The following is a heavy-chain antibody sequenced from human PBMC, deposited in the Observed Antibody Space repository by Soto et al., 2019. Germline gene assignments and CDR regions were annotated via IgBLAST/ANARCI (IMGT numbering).Heavy chain of an antibody. J-gene: IGHJ6*02. CDR2: IYYTGST. CDR1: GGSINSGGYY. Sequence: QVQLQESGPGLVKPSQTLSLTCTVSGGSINSGGYYWNWIRQHPGRGLEWMGYIYYTGSTYYNPSIKSRITFTIDTSRNQFYLKVNSVTAADTAVYYCARATPSVATLGYGMDVWGQGTTVVVSS. CDR3: ARATPSVATLGYGMDV. V-gene: IGHV4-31*03. D-gene: IGHD5-12*01.